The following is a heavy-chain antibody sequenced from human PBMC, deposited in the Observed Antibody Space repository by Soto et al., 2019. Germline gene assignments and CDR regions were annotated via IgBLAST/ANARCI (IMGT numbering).Heavy chain of an antibody. V-gene: IGHV1-3*01. J-gene: IGHJ4*02. CDR2: INAGNGNT. CDR1: GYTFTSYA. D-gene: IGHD6-19*01. CDR3: ASDVAGTYYFDY. Sequence: ASVKVSCKASGYTFTSYAMHWVRQAPGQRLEWMGWINAGNGNTKYSQKFQGRVTITRDTSASTAYMELSSLRSEDTAVYYCASDVAGTYYFDYWCQGTLVPVSS.